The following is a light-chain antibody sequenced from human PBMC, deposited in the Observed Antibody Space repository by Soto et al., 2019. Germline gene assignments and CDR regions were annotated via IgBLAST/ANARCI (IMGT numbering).Light chain of an antibody. CDR2: LNSDGSH. Sequence: QLVLTQSPSASASLGASVKLTCTLSSGHSSYAIAWHQQQPQRGPRYLMRLNSDGSHTKGDRIPDRFSGSSSGAERYLTISSLHSEDEADYYCQTWGTGIHVVFGGGTKVTVL. V-gene: IGLV4-69*01. CDR3: QTWGTGIHVV. J-gene: IGLJ2*01. CDR1: SGHSSYA.